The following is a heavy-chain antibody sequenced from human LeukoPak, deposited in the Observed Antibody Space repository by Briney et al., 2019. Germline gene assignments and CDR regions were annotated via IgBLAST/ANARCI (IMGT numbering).Heavy chain of an antibody. Sequence: PSETLSLTCTVSGGSISSYYWSWIRQPPGKGLEWLGYIYYSGSTNYNPSLKSRVTISVDTSKNQFSLKLSSVTAADTAVYYCARSIAAAGTLFDPWGQGTLVTVSS. CDR2: IYYSGST. D-gene: IGHD6-13*01. J-gene: IGHJ5*02. V-gene: IGHV4-59*01. CDR1: GGSISSYY. CDR3: ARSIAAAGTLFDP.